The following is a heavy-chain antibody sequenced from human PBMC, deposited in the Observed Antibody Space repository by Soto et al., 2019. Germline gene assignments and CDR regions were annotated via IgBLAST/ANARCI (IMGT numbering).Heavy chain of an antibody. V-gene: IGHV3-48*01. CDR1: GFTFSSYS. CDR2: ISSSSSTI. D-gene: IGHD3-10*01. Sequence: EVQLVESGGGLVQPGGSLRLSCAASGFTFSSYSMNWVRQAPGKGLEWVSYISSSSSTIYYADSVKGRFTISRDNAKNSLYLQMNSLRAEDTAVYYCARDPGVLLWFGDQWGDAFDIWGQGTMVTVSS. J-gene: IGHJ3*02. CDR3: ARDPGVLLWFGDQWGDAFDI.